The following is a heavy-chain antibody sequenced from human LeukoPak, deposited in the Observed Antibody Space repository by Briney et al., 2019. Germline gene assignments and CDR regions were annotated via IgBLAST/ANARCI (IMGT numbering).Heavy chain of an antibody. CDR2: IIPIFGTA. Sequence: GASVKVSCKASGYTFTSYGISWVRQAPGQGLEWMGWIIPIFGTANYAQKFQGRVTITADKSTSTAYMELSSLRSEDTAVYYCARDNSVGDIAWWFDPWGQGTLVTVSS. J-gene: IGHJ5*02. CDR3: ARDNSVGDIAWWFDP. D-gene: IGHD3-16*02. CDR1: GYTFTSYG. V-gene: IGHV1-69*06.